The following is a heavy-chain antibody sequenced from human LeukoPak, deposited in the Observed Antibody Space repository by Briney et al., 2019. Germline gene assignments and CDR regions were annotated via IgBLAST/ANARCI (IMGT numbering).Heavy chain of an antibody. Sequence: KPSETLSLTCAVYGGSLSGYYWGWIRQPPGKGLEWIGEINHSGSTNYNPSLKSRVTISVDTSKNQFSLKLSSVTAADTAVYYCARTRGMSYWGQGTLVTVSS. CDR2: INHSGST. J-gene: IGHJ4*02. V-gene: IGHV4-34*01. D-gene: IGHD3-16*01. CDR1: GGSLSGYY. CDR3: ARTRGMSY.